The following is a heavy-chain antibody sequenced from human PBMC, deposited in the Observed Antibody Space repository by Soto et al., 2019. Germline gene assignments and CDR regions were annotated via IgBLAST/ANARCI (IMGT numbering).Heavy chain of an antibody. Sequence: EVQLVESGGGLVQPGGSLRLSCAASGFTFSNYWMHWVRQAPGKGLMWVSRINPDGSRTTYADSVKGRFAISRDNAKNTLYLQMNSLRADDTSVYYCATVKLGSYDWFDPWGQGTLLTVSS. V-gene: IGHV3-74*01. CDR3: ATVKLGSYDWFDP. D-gene: IGHD3-16*01. CDR2: INPDGSRT. J-gene: IGHJ5*02. CDR1: GFTFSNYW.